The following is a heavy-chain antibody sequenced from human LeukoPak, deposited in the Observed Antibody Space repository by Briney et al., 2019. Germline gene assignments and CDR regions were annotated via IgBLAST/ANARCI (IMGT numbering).Heavy chain of an antibody. CDR1: GGSFSGYY. D-gene: IGHD3-3*01. Sequence: SETLSLTCAVYGGSFSGYYWSWIRQPPGKGLEWIGEINHSGSTNYNPSLKSRVTISVDTSKNQFSLKLSSVTAADTAVYYCAREGLRGITIFGVVDYWGQGTLVTVSS. CDR3: AREGLRGITIFGVVDY. CDR2: INHSGST. V-gene: IGHV4-34*01. J-gene: IGHJ4*02.